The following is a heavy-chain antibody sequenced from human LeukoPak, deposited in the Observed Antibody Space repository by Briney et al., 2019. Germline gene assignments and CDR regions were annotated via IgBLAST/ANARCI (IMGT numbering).Heavy chain of an antibody. CDR2: MNPNSGNT. J-gene: IGHJ6*02. V-gene: IGHV1-8*01. D-gene: IGHD1-14*01. CDR1: GYTFTSYD. Sequence: ASVKVSCKASGYTFTSYDINWVRQATGQGLEWMGWMNPNSGNTGYAQKLQGRVTMTRNTSISTAYMELSSLRSEDTAVYYCARHPPLSGTLYYYYGMDVWGQGTTVTVSS. CDR3: ARHPPLSGTLYYYYGMDV.